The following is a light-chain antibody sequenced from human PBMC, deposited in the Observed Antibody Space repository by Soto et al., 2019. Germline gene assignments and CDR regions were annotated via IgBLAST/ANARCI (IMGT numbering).Light chain of an antibody. J-gene: IGLJ1*01. CDR2: ANN. V-gene: IGLV1-40*01. CDR1: SSNIGAGYD. Sequence: QSVLTQPPSVSGAPGQRVTISCTGSSSNIGAGYDVHWYQQLPGTAPKLLIYANNNRPSGVPDRFSASNTGTSTSLPITGLQADDEAAYYCQSYDTNRRAVFGTGTKLTVL. CDR3: QSYDTNRRAV.